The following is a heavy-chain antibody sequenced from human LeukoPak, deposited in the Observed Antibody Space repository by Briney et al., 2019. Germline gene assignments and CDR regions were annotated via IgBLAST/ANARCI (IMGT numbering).Heavy chain of an antibody. D-gene: IGHD1-26*01. CDR3: ARQNTPHGNFDY. V-gene: IGHV3-13*01. CDR2: IGVAANT. J-gene: IGHJ4*02. CDR1: GFTFSNYD. Sequence: HPGGSLRLSCAASGFTFSNYDMHWVRQATGKGLEWVSAIGVAANTFYSGSVKGRFTISREKAKNSLYLLMSSLRAEDTAMYYCARQNTPHGNFDYWGQGTLVTVSS.